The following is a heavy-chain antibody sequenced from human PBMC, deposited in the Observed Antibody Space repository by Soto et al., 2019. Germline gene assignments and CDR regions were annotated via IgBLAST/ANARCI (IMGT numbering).Heavy chain of an antibody. CDR1: GFTFSSYA. CDR2: ISSNGGST. V-gene: IGHV3-64D*08. CDR3: VKDLGDCTNGVCSGPVFDY. J-gene: IGHJ4*02. Sequence: GGSLRLSCSASGFTFSSYAMHWVRQAPGKGLEYVSAISSNGGSTYYADSVKGRFTISRDNSKNTLYLQMSSLRAEDTAVYYCVKDLGDCTNGVCSGPVFDYWGQGTLVTVSS. D-gene: IGHD2-8*01.